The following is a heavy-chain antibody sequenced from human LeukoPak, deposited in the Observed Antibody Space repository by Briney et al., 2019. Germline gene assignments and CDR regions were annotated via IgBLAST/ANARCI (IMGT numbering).Heavy chain of an antibody. CDR2: IYYSGST. CDR3: ARFFSPDFWGVYYYYYYGMDV. Sequence: SQTLSLTCTVSGGSISSGGYYWSWIRQHPGKGLEWIGYIYYSGSTYYNPSLKSRVTISVDTSKNQFSLKLSSVTAADTAVYYCARFFSPDFWGVYYYYYYGMDVWAKGTTVTFSS. V-gene: IGHV4-31*03. CDR1: GGSISSGGYY. J-gene: IGHJ6*04. D-gene: IGHD3-3*01.